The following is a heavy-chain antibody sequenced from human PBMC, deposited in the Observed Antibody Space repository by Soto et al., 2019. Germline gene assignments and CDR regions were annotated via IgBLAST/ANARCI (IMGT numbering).Heavy chain of an antibody. D-gene: IGHD6-19*01. CDR3: ARDKEYSSGWYEYAFDI. J-gene: IGHJ3*02. CDR2: ISYDGSNK. Sequence: GGSLRLSCAASGFTFSSYAMHWVRQAPGKGLEWVAVISYDGSNKYYADSVKGRFTISRDNSKNTLYLQMNSLRAEDTAVYYCARDKEYSSGWYEYAFDIWGQGPMVTVSS. V-gene: IGHV3-30-3*01. CDR1: GFTFSSYA.